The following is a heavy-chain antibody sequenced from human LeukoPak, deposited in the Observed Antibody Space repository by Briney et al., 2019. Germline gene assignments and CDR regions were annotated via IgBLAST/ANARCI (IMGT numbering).Heavy chain of an antibody. J-gene: IGHJ3*02. Sequence: SVKVSCKASGGTFSSYAISWVRQAPGQGLEWMGGIIPIFGTANYAQKFQGRVTITADESTSTAYMELSSLRSEDTAVYYCANSGGEEDDAFDIWGQGTMVTVSS. CDR2: IIPIFGTA. V-gene: IGHV1-69*13. CDR1: GGTFSSYA. D-gene: IGHD2-15*01. CDR3: ANSGGEEDDAFDI.